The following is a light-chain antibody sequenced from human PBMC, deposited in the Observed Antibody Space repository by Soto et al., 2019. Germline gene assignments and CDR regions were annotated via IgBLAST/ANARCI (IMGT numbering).Light chain of an antibody. CDR1: QRIDNF. CDR2: AAS. Sequence: IPVAQSPSSLSASVGDRVTITCRASQRIDNFLARYQQKPGKVPKLLIYAASTLESGVPSRFSASRSGIDYTVTISSLQPEAVATYYCQKYNSGPRTFGQGNK. J-gene: IGKJ1*01. V-gene: IGKV1-27*01. CDR3: QKYNSGPRT.